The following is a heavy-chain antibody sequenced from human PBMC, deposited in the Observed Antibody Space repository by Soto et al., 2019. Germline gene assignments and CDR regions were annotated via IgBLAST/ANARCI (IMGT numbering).Heavy chain of an antibody. CDR1: GGSISSSSYY. V-gene: IGHV4-39*01. CDR2: IYYSGST. D-gene: IGHD5-12*01. Sequence: QLQLQESGPGLVKPSETLSLTCTVSGGSISSSSYYWGWIRQPPGKGLEWIGSIYYSGSTYYNPSLKSRVTISVDTSKNQFSLKLSSVTAADTAVYYCARRGYDRYLGFDPWGQGTLVTVSS. J-gene: IGHJ5*02. CDR3: ARRGYDRYLGFDP.